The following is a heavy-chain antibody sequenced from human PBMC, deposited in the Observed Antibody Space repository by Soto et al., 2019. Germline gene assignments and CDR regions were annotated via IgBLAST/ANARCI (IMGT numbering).Heavy chain of an antibody. CDR2: ISAFNGNT. V-gene: IGHV1-18*01. Sequence: QDQLVQSGAEVKKPGASVTVSCKASGYSFTNYGVTWVRQAPGQGLEWMGWISAFNGNTHYAQNLQGRVTRTTDASTSTASMELRSLRSDDTAVYYCARDRGVAPPVAGNTHYYYYMDVWGKGTTVTVSS. CDR3: ARDRGVAPPVAGNTHYYYYMDV. D-gene: IGHD6-19*01. CDR1: GYSFTNYG. J-gene: IGHJ6*03.